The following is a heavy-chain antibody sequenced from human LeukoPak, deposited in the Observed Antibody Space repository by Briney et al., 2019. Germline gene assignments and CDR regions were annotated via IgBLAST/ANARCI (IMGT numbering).Heavy chain of an antibody. CDR2: IYYSGST. Sequence: SETPSLTCTVSGGSISSYYWSWIRHPPGKGLEWIGYIYYSGSTNYNPSLKSRVTISVDTSKNQFSLELSSVTAADTAVYYCARSPKSIAAQPLLFDYWGQGTLVTVSS. D-gene: IGHD6-13*01. V-gene: IGHV4-59*01. CDR3: ARSPKSIAAQPLLFDY. CDR1: GGSISSYY. J-gene: IGHJ4*02.